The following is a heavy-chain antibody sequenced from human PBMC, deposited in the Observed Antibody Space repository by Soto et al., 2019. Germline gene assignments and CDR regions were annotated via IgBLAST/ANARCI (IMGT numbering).Heavy chain of an antibody. D-gene: IGHD3-16*01. J-gene: IGHJ4*02. V-gene: IGHV1-69*13. CDR1: GGLFSSFA. CDR2: IIPVFGTT. CDR3: ARGGGPYVWFNEF. Sequence: GASVKVSCKDSGGLFSSFAISWVRQAPGQGLEWLGGIIPVFGTTNYAEKFQGRVTITADESTNTAYMDLSSLTSGDTAVYYCARGGGPYVWFNEFRGQGTPVTVS.